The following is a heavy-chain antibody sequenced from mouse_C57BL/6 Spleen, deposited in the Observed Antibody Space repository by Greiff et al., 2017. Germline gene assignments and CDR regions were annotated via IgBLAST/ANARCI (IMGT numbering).Heavy chain of an antibody. CDR3: TRKRLYYGSSWGAMDY. V-gene: IGHV1-15*01. J-gene: IGHJ4*01. D-gene: IGHD1-1*01. CDR2: IDPETGGT. CDR1: GYTFTDYE. Sequence: VQLQQSGAELVRPGASVTLSCKASGYTFTDYEMHWVKQTPVHGLEWIGAIDPETGGTAYNQKFKGKAILTADKSSSTAYMELRSLTSEDSAVYYCTRKRLYYGSSWGAMDYWGQGTTVTVSS.